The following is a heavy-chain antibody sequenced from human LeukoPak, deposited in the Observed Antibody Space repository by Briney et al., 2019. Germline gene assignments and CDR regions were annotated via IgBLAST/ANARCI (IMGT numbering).Heavy chain of an antibody. CDR1: GFTVSNSY. D-gene: IGHD3-22*01. CDR3: VRPSSGYSFDL. Sequence: GGSLRLSCAASGFTVSNSYMNWVRQAPGKGLEWVGRIRSNSDGGTIDYAAPVKGRFTLSRDDSKNSVYLQLNSLKTEDTAVYYCVRPSSGYSFDLWGRGTLVTVSS. J-gene: IGHJ2*01. V-gene: IGHV3-15*07. CDR2: IRSNSDGGTI.